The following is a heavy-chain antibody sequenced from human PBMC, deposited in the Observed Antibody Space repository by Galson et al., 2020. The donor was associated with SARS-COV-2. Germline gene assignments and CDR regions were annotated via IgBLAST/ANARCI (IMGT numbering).Heavy chain of an antibody. D-gene: IGHD2-15*01. J-gene: IGHJ4*02. CDR1: GYSFTSNW. V-gene: IGHV5-51*01. CDR3: VRGEDYCSGGHCYPFFDY. CDR2: IYPGDYGA. Sequence: GESLKISCKGSGYSFTSNWVGWVRQTSGKGLEWMGIIYPGDYGATYSPSFQGQVTISADKSISTAYLQWSNLKASDSAMYYCVRGEDYCSGGHCYPFFDYWGQGTLVTVSS.